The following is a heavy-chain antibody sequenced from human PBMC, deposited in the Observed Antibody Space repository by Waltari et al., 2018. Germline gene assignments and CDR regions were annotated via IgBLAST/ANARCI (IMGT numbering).Heavy chain of an antibody. V-gene: IGHV4-61*02. D-gene: IGHD3-10*01. CDR1: GGSISSGSYY. CDR2: IYTSGST. J-gene: IGHJ3*02. CDR3: ARDPPQLADAFDI. Sequence: QVQLQESGPGLVKPSETLSLTCSVSGGSISSGSYYWTWIRPPAGKGLEWIGSIYTSGSTNFIPFLRSRLTISVDTSNNHFSLKLSSVTAADTAVYYCARDPPQLADAFDIWGQGTMVTVSS.